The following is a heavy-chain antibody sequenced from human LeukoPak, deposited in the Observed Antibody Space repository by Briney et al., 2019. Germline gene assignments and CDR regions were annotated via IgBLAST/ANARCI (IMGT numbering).Heavy chain of an antibody. V-gene: IGHV4-31*03. Sequence: SETLSLTCTVSGDSISNDGYYWSWIRQHPQKGLEWIGYIYYSGSTYYNPSLKSRVTISVDTSKNQFSLKLSSVTAADTAVYYCARATPQTAEFDYWGQGTLVTVSS. CDR1: GDSISNDGYY. CDR2: IYYSGST. CDR3: ARATPQTAEFDY. J-gene: IGHJ4*02. D-gene: IGHD2-21*02.